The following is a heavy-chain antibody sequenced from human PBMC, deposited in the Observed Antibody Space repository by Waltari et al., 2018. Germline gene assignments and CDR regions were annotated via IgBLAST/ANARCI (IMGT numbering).Heavy chain of an antibody. CDR2: IYHSGST. J-gene: IGHJ5*02. V-gene: IGHV4-38-2*01. Sequence: QVQLQESGPGLVKPSETLSLTCAVSGYSISSGYYWGWIRQPPGKGLEWIGNIYHSGSTYYNPPLKSRVTISVDTSKNQFSLKLSSVTAADTAVYYCARVQCSSTSCWYNWFDPWCQGTLVTVSS. D-gene: IGHD2-2*01. CDR3: ARVQCSSTSCWYNWFDP. CDR1: GYSISSGYY.